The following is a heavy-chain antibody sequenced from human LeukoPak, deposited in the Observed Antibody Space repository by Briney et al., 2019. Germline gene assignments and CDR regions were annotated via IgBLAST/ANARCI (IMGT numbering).Heavy chain of an antibody. CDR2: MYSSGST. CDR1: GFTVSSKY. V-gene: IGHV3-53*01. CDR3: ASVTMVRGPDFDY. Sequence: PGGSLTLSCAASGFTVSSKYMSWVRQAPGKGLEWVSVMYSSGSTYYTDSVEGRFTISRDNSKNTVYLQMNSLRAEDTAVYYCASVTMVRGPDFDYWGQGTLVTVSS. J-gene: IGHJ4*02. D-gene: IGHD3-10*01.